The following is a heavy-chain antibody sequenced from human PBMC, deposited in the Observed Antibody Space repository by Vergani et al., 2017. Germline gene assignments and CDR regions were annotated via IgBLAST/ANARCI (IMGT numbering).Heavy chain of an antibody. CDR2: IHSSGTT. J-gene: IGHJ5*02. CDR1: GGYITSGSFY. Sequence: QVQLHESGPGLVKPSQTLSLTCTVSGGYITSGSFYWSWIRQPAGKGLEWIGRIHSSGTTNYNPSLKSRVTLSVDKSKNQLSLRMTSVTAADTAVYYCARDSWTSELRGVYWFDTWGQGTLVSVSS. D-gene: IGHD3-10*01. CDR3: ARDSWTSELRGVYWFDT. V-gene: IGHV4-61*02.